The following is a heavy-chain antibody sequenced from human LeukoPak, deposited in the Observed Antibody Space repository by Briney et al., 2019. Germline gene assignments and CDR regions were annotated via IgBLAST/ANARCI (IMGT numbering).Heavy chain of an antibody. Sequence: ASVKVSCKASGGTFSSYAISWVRQAPGQGLEWMGGIIPIFGTANYAQKLQGRVTMTTDTSTSTAYMELRSLRSDDTAVYYCARGPGGQGTALDYWGQGTLVTVSS. V-gene: IGHV1-69*05. J-gene: IGHJ4*02. D-gene: IGHD5-18*01. CDR1: GGTFSSYA. CDR3: ARGPGGQGTALDY. CDR2: IIPIFGTA.